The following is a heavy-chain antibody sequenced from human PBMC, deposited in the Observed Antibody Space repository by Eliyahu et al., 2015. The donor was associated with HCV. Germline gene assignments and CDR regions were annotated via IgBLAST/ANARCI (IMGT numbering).Heavy chain of an antibody. J-gene: IGHJ6*02. CDR2: IKSKTDGGXT. V-gene: IGHV3-15*01. D-gene: IGHD3-3*01. CDR3: TRDRYYDFWSGYYSVGEEYYYYYGMDV. Sequence: EVQLVESGGGLVKPGGSLRLSCAASGFTFSNAWMSWVXXAPGKGLEWVGRIKSKTDGGXTDXAXPVKGRFTXSRDDSKNTLYLQMNSLKTEDTAVYYCTRDRYYDFWSGYYSVGEEYYYYYGMDVWGQGTTVTVSS. CDR1: GFTFSNAW.